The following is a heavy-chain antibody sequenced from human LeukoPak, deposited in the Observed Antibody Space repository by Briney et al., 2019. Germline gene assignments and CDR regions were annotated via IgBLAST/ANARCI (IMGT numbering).Heavy chain of an antibody. Sequence: SVKVSCKASGGTFSSYAISWVRQAPGQGLEWMGGIIPIFGTANYAQKFQGRVTITADESTSTAYMELSSLRSEDTAVYYCARDLKLLYPENLWFGEEGGAFDIWGQGTMVTVSS. J-gene: IGHJ3*02. V-gene: IGHV1-69*13. D-gene: IGHD3-10*01. CDR1: GGTFSSYA. CDR2: IIPIFGTA. CDR3: ARDLKLLYPENLWFGEEGGAFDI.